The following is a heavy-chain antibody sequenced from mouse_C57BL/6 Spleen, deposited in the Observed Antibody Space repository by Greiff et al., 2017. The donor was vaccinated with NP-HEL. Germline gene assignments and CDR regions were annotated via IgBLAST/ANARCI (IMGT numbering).Heavy chain of an antibody. CDR3: ARKWSNYDYFDY. CDR2: INPSTGGT. D-gene: IGHD2-5*01. CDR1: GYSFTGYY. V-gene: IGHV1-42*01. J-gene: IGHJ2*01. Sequence: VQLQQSGPELVKPGASVKISCKASGYSFTGYYMNWVKQSPEKSLEWIGEINPSTGGTTYNQKFKAKATLTVDKSSSTAYMQLKSLTSEDSAVYYCARKWSNYDYFDYWGQGTTLTVSS.